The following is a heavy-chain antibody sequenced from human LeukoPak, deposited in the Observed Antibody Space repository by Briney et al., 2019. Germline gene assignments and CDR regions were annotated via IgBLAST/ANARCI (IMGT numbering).Heavy chain of an antibody. J-gene: IGHJ6*03. D-gene: IGHD4-11*01. CDR2: MNPNSGNT. CDR1: GYTFTSYD. Sequence: ASVKVSCKDSGYTFTSYDITWVRQATGQGLEWMGWMNPNSGNTGYAQRFQGRVTMTRDTSISTAYMELSSLRSEDTAVYYCARGYSNYDATRTKSSYYMDVWGEGTTVTVSS. CDR3: ARGYSNYDATRTKSSYYMDV. V-gene: IGHV1-8*01.